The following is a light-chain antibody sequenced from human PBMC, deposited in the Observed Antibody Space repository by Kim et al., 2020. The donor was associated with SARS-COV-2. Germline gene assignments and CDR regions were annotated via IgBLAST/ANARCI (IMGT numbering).Light chain of an antibody. CDR3: QQYEGS. CDR1: QDISNY. J-gene: IGKJ2*03. V-gene: IGKV1-33*01. CDR2: DAS. Sequence: SSLSASVGDRVTITCQASQDISNYLNWYQQKPGKAPKLLIYDASNLETGVPSRFSGSGSGTDFTFTISSLQPEDIATYYCQQYEGSFGQGTKLDI.